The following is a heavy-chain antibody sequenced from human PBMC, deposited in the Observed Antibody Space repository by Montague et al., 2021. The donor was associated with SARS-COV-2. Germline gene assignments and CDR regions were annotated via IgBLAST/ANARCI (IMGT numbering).Heavy chain of an antibody. V-gene: IGHV6-1*01. Sequence: CAISGDSVSNENAARNSDGHSSSLDLEFQGGTHFRLKWNTDYAVSVKGRIAINPDTSKNQFSLQLNSVTPEDTAVYYCAREGVGDLLFSFDSWGQGTLVTVSS. CDR3: AREGVGDLLFSFDS. J-gene: IGHJ4*02. CDR1: GDSVSNENAA. CDR2: THFRLKWNT. D-gene: IGHD3-10*01.